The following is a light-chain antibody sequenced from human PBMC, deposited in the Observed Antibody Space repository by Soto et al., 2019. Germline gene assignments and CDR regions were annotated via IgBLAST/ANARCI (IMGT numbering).Light chain of an antibody. CDR3: QSLGTGIQV. Sequence: QLVLTQSPSVSASLGASVMLTCTLSSGHSTYAIAWHQQQPEKGPRFLMKINSDGSHSKGDGFFDRFSGSSSGAERHLTISSLQSEDEADYYCQSLGTGIQVFGGGTKLTVL. J-gene: IGLJ3*02. CDR2: INSDGSH. V-gene: IGLV4-69*01. CDR1: SGHSTYA.